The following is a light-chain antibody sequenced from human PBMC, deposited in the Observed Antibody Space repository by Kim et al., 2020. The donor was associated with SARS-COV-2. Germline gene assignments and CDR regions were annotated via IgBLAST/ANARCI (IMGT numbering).Light chain of an antibody. J-gene: IGKJ1*01. Sequence: SPGERATPSCRASQSVSSSYFAWYQQKPGQAPRLLIYGASSRATGIPGRFSGSGSGTDFTLTISRLEPEDFAVYYCQQYGSSPRTFGQGTKVDIK. CDR2: GAS. V-gene: IGKV3-20*01. CDR3: QQYGSSPRT. CDR1: QSVSSSY.